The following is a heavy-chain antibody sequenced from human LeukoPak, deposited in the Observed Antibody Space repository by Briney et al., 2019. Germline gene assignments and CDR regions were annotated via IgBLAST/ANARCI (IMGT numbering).Heavy chain of an antibody. CDR1: GFTFDDYA. J-gene: IGHJ4*02. V-gene: IGHV3-43*02. Sequence: GGSLRLSCAASGFTFDDYAMHWVRQAPGKGLEWVSLISGDGGSTYYADSVKGRSTISRDNSKNSLYLQMNSLRAEDTAVYYCAREKGSYWNYEADYWGQGTLVTVSS. CDR3: AREKGSYWNYEADY. CDR2: ISGDGGST. D-gene: IGHD1-7*01.